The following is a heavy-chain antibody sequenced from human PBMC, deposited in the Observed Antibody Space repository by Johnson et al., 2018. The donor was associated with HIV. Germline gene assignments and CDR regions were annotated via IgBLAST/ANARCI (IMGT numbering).Heavy chain of an antibody. CDR3: AKCLDSGSYYGDHAFDI. Sequence: VQLVESGGGVVQPGRSLRLSCAASGFTFSSYGMHWVRQTPGKGLEWVSAISGSGGSTYYADSVKGRFTISRDNSKNTLYLQMNSLRAEDTAVYYCAKCLDSGSYYGDHAFDIWGQGTMVTVSS. V-gene: IGHV3-NL1*01. CDR2: ISGSGGST. J-gene: IGHJ3*02. CDR1: GFTFSSYG. D-gene: IGHD1-26*01.